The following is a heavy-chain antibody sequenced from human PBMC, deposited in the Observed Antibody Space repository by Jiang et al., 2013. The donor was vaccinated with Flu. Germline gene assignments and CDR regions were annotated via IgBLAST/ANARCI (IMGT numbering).Heavy chain of an antibody. D-gene: IGHD6-13*01. Sequence: SCAASGFTVSSNYMSWVRQAPGKGLEWVSVIYSGGSTYYADSVKGRFTISRDNSKNTLYLQMNSLRAEDTAVYYCASKGVAAAGTRTDYWGQGTLVTVSS. J-gene: IGHJ4*02. CDR2: IYSGGST. CDR3: ASKGVAAAGTRTDY. CDR1: GFTVSSNY. V-gene: IGHV3-66*01.